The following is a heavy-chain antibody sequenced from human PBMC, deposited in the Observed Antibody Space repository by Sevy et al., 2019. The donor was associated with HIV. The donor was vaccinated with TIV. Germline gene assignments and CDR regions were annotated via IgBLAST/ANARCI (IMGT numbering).Heavy chain of an antibody. D-gene: IGHD3-10*01. CDR2: ISDDGSNK. CDR3: AKENIPHYYGSGSSN. CDR1: GFTFSNYG. V-gene: IGHV3-30*18. Sequence: GGSLRLSCAASGFTFSNYGVLWVRQAPGKGLEWVAFISDDGSNKYYEDSVKGRFTISRDNSKNTLFLQMNRLRAEDMAVYYCAKENIPHYYGSGSSNWGQGTLVTVSS. J-gene: IGHJ1*01.